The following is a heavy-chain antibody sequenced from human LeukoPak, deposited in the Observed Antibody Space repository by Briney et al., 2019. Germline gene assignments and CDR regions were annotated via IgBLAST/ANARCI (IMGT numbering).Heavy chain of an antibody. Sequence: GGSLRLSCAASGFTFSSYSMNWVRQAPGKGLEWVSSISSSSSYIYYADSVKGRFTISRDNAKNSLYLQLNSLRAEDTAVYYCARSRFYFDYWGQGTLVTVSS. CDR2: ISSSSSYI. CDR3: ARSRFYFDY. J-gene: IGHJ4*02. CDR1: GFTFSSYS. V-gene: IGHV3-21*01.